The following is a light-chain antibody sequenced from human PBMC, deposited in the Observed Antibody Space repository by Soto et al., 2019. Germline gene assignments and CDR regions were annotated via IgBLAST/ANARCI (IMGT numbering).Light chain of an antibody. Sequence: QAALTQPRSVSGSPGQSVTLSCTGTNSDIGNYDYVSWYQQHPGMAPKLIIYDVSKRPSGVPDRFSGAKSGNTASLTISGLQAEDEADYYCCSYAGSYIQYVFGTGTKVTVL. V-gene: IGLV2-11*01. CDR3: CSYAGSYIQYV. CDR2: DVS. CDR1: NSDIGNYDY. J-gene: IGLJ1*01.